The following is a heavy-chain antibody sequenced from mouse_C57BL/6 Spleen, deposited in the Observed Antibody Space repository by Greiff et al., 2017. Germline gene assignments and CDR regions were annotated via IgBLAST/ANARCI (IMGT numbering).Heavy chain of an antibody. CDR3: ARERGYYGFLDY. CDR1: GYSITSGYY. V-gene: IGHV3-6*01. D-gene: IGHD1-1*01. Sequence: EVKLQESGPGLVKPSQSLSLTCSVTGYSITSGYYWNWIRQFPGNKLEWMGYISYDGSNNYNPSLKNRISITRDTSKNQFFLKLNSVTTEDTATYYCARERGYYGFLDYWGQGTTLTVSS. J-gene: IGHJ2*01. CDR2: ISYDGSN.